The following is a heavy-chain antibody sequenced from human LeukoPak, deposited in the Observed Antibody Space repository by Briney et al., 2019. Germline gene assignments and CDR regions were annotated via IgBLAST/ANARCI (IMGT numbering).Heavy chain of an antibody. CDR2: ISGSGGST. D-gene: IGHD3-3*01. Sequence: QPGGSLRLSCAASGFTFSSYAMSWVRQAPGKGLEWVSAISGSGGSTYYADSVKGRFTISRDNSKNTLYLQMSSLRAEDRAVYYCVKDTNNPGVVGGDYWGQGTLVTVSS. J-gene: IGHJ4*02. V-gene: IGHV3-23*01. CDR1: GFTFSSYA. CDR3: VKDTNNPGVVGGDY.